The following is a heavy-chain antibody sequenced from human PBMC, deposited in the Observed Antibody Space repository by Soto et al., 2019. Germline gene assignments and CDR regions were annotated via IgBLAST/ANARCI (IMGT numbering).Heavy chain of an antibody. J-gene: IGHJ6*02. V-gene: IGHV1-18*01. Sequence: ASVKVSCKASGYTFTSYGISWVRQAPGLGLEWMGWINSYNGNTNYAQKLQGRVTMTTDTSTSTAYMELSSLRSEDTAVYYCARAGGNYYGMDVWGQGTTVTVS. CDR1: GYTFTSYG. CDR2: INSYNGNT. D-gene: IGHD2-15*01. CDR3: ARAGGNYYGMDV.